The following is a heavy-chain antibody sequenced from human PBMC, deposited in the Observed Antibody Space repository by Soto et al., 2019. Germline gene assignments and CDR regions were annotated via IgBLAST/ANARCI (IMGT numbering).Heavy chain of an antibody. D-gene: IGHD6-13*01. J-gene: IGHJ4*02. Sequence: QITLKESGPTLVKPTQTLTPTCTFSGFSLSTSGVGVGWIRQPPGKALEWLAIIYWDDDKRYSPSLKSRLTITKDATKNEVVLTMTNMDPVDTATYFGAHSWGIAGQGDYWGKVTLVTVSS. CDR1: GFSLSTSGVG. V-gene: IGHV2-5*02. CDR2: IYWDDDK. CDR3: AHSWGIAGQGDY.